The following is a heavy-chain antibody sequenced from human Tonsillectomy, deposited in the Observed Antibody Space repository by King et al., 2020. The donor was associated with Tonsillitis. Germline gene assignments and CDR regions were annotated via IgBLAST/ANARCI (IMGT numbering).Heavy chain of an antibody. Sequence: QLVQSGVEVLKPGASVKVSCTAAGHTFSRLGITWVRQAPGQGCEWRGWISGESGNTTYEQKFQGRVTLSRDTSTSTVYMELGSLRSDDTAVYYCARGVVGFSDDAFAIWGQGTKVTVSS. CDR2: ISGESGNT. V-gene: IGHV1-18*01. J-gene: IGHJ3*02. D-gene: IGHD5-12*01. CDR3: ARGVVGFSDDAFAI. CDR1: GHTFSRLG.